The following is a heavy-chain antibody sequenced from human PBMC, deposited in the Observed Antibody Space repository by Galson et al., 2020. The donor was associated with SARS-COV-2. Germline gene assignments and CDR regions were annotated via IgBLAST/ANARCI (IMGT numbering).Heavy chain of an antibody. V-gene: IGHV4-59*13. J-gene: IGHJ6*02. CDR2: IYYSGST. CDR1: GGSISSYY. D-gene: IGHD3-10*01. Sequence: SETLSLTCTVSGGSISSYYWSWIRKPPGKGLEWIGYIYYSGSTNYNPSLKSRVTISVDTSKNQFSLKLSSVTAADTAVYYCASVQGSGTLYGMDVWGQGTTVTVSS. CDR3: ASVQGSGTLYGMDV.